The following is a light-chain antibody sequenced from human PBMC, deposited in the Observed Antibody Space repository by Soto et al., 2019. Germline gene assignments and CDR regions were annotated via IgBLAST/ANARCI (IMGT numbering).Light chain of an antibody. V-gene: IGLV2-14*03. CDR2: DVS. Sequence: QSALTQPASVSGSPGQSITISCTGTSSDVGGYNYVSWYQHHPGKAPKLMIYDVSNRPSGVSNRFSGSKSGNTASLTISGLQAEDEAYYYCSSYTSTSTYVLFGGGTQLTVL. CDR1: SSDVGGYNY. CDR3: SSYTSTSTYVL. J-gene: IGLJ2*01.